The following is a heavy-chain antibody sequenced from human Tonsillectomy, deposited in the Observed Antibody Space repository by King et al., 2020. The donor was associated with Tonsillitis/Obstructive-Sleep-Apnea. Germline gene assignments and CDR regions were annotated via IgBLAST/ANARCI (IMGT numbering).Heavy chain of an antibody. CDR2: ISSSGSTI. CDR3: ASTKKFDY. J-gene: IGHJ4*02. Sequence: QLVQSGGGLVQPGGSLRLSCAASRFTFSSYEMNWDRQAPGEGLQWVSYISSSGSTIYYADSVKGRFTISRDNAKNSVYLQMNSLRAEDTAIYYCASTKKFDYWGQGTLVTVSS. D-gene: IGHD2-8*01. V-gene: IGHV3-48*03. CDR1: RFTFSSYE.